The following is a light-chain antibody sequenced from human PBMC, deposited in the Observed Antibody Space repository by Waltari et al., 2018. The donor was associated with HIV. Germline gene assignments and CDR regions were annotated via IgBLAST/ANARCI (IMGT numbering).Light chain of an antibody. CDR2: EVT. Sequence: QSALTQLASVSGSPGQSITISCTGTSSDVGAYNLVSWYQQHPYQAPKLMIFEVTKRPSGVSDRFSGSRSCNTASLTISGLQTEDEGDYYCCSYTGTGIVFGGGTKLTVL. CDR3: CSYTGTGIV. J-gene: IGLJ2*01. V-gene: IGLV2-23*02. CDR1: SSDVGAYNL.